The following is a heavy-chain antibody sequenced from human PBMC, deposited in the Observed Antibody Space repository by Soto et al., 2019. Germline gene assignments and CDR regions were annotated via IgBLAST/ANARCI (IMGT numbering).Heavy chain of an antibody. V-gene: IGHV5-10-1*01. CDR1: GYSFTSYW. J-gene: IGHJ3*02. CDR2: IDPSDSYT. Sequence: GESLKISCKGSGYSFTSYWISWVRQMPGKGLEWMGRIDPSDSYTNYSPSFQGHVTISADKSISTAYLQSSSLKASDTAMYYCARRKRDGYNPGYAFDIWSQGTMVTVSS. D-gene: IGHD5-12*01. CDR3: ARRKRDGYNPGYAFDI.